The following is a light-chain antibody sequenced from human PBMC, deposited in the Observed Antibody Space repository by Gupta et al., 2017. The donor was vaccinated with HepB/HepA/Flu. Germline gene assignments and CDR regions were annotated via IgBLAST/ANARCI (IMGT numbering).Light chain of an antibody. CDR2: DVS. V-gene: IGLV2-14*01. Sequence: QSALPQPAPVPGSPGQSITISCTGTSSDVGGYNYVSWYQQHPGKAPKLMIFDVSNRPSGVSSRFSGSKSGNTASLTISGLQAEDEADYYCSSYTTSSSLVFGGGTRLTVL. J-gene: IGLJ2*01. CDR3: SSYTTSSSLV. CDR1: SSDVGGYNY.